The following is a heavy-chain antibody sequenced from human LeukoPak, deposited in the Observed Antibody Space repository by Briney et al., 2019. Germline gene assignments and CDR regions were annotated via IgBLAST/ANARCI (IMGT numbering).Heavy chain of an antibody. CDR1: GFTFSGSA. J-gene: IGHJ3*02. Sequence: GGSLKLSCAASGFTFSGSAMHWVRQASGKGLEWVGRIRSKANSYATAYAASVKGRSTISRDDSKNTAYLQMNSLKTEDTAVYYCTTYCSGGSCYSYDAFDIWGQGTMVTVSS. V-gene: IGHV3-73*01. CDR3: TTYCSGGSCYSYDAFDI. D-gene: IGHD2-15*01. CDR2: IRSKANSYAT.